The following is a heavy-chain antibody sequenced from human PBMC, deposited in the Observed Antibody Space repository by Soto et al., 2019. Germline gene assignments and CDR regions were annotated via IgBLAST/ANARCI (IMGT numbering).Heavy chain of an antibody. D-gene: IGHD3-10*01. J-gene: IGHJ6*02. CDR2: IRSKAYGGTT. CDR3: TAHRSSLTMRRGVIIGDYYYNGMDV. CDR1: GFTFGDHA. V-gene: IGHV3-49*03. Sequence: GGSLRLSCTASGFTFGDHAMTWFRQAPGKGLEWVSFIRSKAYGGTTEYAASFKGRFTISRDDSESIAYLQMNSLKTEDTAMYYCTAHRSSLTMRRGVIIGDYYYNGMDVWGQGTAVTVSS.